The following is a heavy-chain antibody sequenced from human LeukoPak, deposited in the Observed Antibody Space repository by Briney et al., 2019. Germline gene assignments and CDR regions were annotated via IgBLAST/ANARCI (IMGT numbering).Heavy chain of an antibody. V-gene: IGHV1-2*06. D-gene: IGHD2-2*01. CDR2: INPNSGGT. CDR3: ARGIVVPAADYYYGMDV. Sequence: ASVKVSCKASGYIFNRYTINWVRQAPGQGLEWMGRINPNSGGTNYAQKFQGRVTMTRDTSISTAYMELSRLRSDDTAVYYCARGIVVPAADYYYGMDVWGQGTTVTVSS. CDR1: GYIFNRYT. J-gene: IGHJ6*02.